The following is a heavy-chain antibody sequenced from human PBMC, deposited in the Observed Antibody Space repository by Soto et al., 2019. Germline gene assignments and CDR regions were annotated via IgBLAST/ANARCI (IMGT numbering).Heavy chain of an antibody. Sequence: PGGSLRLSCAASGFTFTRFAMSWVRQAPGKGLEWVSSVSSSGSNTFYADSVKGRFTISRDNSKNTLYLQMNSLRAEDTAVYYCARDRWNYDILTGSDYYYGMDVWGQGTTVTVSS. V-gene: IGHV3-23*01. CDR2: VSSSGSNT. CDR1: GFTFTRFA. D-gene: IGHD3-9*01. CDR3: ARDRWNYDILTGSDYYYGMDV. J-gene: IGHJ6*02.